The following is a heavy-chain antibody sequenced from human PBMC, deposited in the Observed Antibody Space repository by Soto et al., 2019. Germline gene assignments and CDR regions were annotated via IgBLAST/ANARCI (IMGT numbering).Heavy chain of an antibody. D-gene: IGHD2-15*01. CDR1: GGSISNGTYY. CDR2: IFSSGRT. Sequence: QVQLQESGPGLVKPSQTLSLTCTVSGGSISNGTYYWSWIRQHPGKGLEWIGHIFSSGRTSYIPSLCSRLTIYVDTSKHQFSLPLNSVTAADTAVYYCARYILFGGSRSWFDPWGQGTLVTVSS. CDR3: ARYILFGGSRSWFDP. V-gene: IGHV4-31*03. J-gene: IGHJ5*02.